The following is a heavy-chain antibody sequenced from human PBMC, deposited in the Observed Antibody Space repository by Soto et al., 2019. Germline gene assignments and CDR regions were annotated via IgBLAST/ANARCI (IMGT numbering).Heavy chain of an antibody. V-gene: IGHV4-34*01. CDR3: AREFRGGYYYDSSGPQYYGMDV. CDR2: INHSGST. CDR1: GGSFIGYY. Sequence: PSETLSLTCAFYGGSFIGYYWSWIRQPPGKGLEWIGEINHSGSTNYNPSLKSRVTISVDTSKNQFSLKLSSVTAADTAVYYCAREFRGGYYYDSSGPQYYGMDVWGQGTTVTVSS. J-gene: IGHJ6*02. D-gene: IGHD3-22*01.